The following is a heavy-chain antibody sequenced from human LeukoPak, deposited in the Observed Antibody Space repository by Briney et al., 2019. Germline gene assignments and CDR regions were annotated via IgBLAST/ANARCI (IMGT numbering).Heavy chain of an antibody. D-gene: IGHD3-10*01. J-gene: IGHJ4*02. CDR2: IIPIFGTA. V-gene: IGHV1-69*05. CDR3: ARALWYGSGSYSRD. Sequence: GASVKVSCKASGGTFSSYAISWVRQAPGQGLKWMGGIIPIFGTANYAQKFQGRVTITTDESTSTAYMELSSLRSEDTAVYYCARALWYGSGSYSRDWGQGTLVTVSS. CDR1: GGTFSSYA.